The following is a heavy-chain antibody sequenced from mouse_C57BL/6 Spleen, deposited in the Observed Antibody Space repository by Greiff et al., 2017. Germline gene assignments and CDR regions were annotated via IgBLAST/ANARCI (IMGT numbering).Heavy chain of an antibody. CDR2: IRSKSNNYAT. V-gene: IGHV10-1*01. CDR3: VSALYYGSSYAMDY. J-gene: IGHJ4*01. CDR1: GFSFNTYA. Sequence: EVKLLESGGGLVQPKGSLKLSCAASGFSFNTYAMNWVRQAPGTGLEWVARIRSKSNNYATYYADSVKDRFTISRDDSESMLYLQMNNLKTEDTAMYYCVSALYYGSSYAMDYWGQGTSVTVSS. D-gene: IGHD1-1*01.